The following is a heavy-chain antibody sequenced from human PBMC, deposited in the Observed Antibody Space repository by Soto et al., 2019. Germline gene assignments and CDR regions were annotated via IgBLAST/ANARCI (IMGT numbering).Heavy chain of an antibody. V-gene: IGHV1-69*13. D-gene: IGHD2-8*01. CDR3: ASAVDIVLMVYAYTRDYYGMDV. J-gene: IGHJ6*02. CDR1: GGTFSSYA. Sequence: SVKVSCKASGGTFSSYAISWVRQAPGQGLEWMGGIIPIFGTANYAQKFQGRVTITADESTSTAYMELSSLRSEDTAVYYCASAVDIVLMVYAYTRDYYGMDVWGQGTTVTVS. CDR2: IIPIFGTA.